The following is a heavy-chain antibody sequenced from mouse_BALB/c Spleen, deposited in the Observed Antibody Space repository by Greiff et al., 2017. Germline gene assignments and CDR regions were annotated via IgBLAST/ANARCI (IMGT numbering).Heavy chain of an antibody. CDR3: ARQKQTQRSSYFDY. D-gene: IGHD1-1*01. J-gene: IGHJ2*01. CDR1: GFTFSSYG. Sequence: EVQLVESGGDLVKPGGSLKLSCAASGFTFSSYGMSWVRQTPDKRLECVATISSGGSYTYYPDSVKGRFTISRDNAKNTLYLQMSSLKSEDTAMYYCARQKQTQRSSYFDYWGQGTTLTVSS. V-gene: IGHV5-6*01. CDR2: ISSGGSYT.